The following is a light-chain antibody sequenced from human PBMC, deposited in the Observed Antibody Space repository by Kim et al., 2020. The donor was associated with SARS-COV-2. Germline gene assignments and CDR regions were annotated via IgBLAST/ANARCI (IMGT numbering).Light chain of an antibody. CDR3: HQSSSLPYS. J-gene: IGKJ2*03. V-gene: IGKV6-21*01. CDR2: YTS. CDR1: QSVGSS. Sequence: SVASMETVTITCRASQSVGSSLHWYQQKPYQSPKLLIKYTSQSFSGVPSRFSGSGSGTDFTLTIDSLEAEDAATYYCHQSSSLPYSFGQGTKLEI.